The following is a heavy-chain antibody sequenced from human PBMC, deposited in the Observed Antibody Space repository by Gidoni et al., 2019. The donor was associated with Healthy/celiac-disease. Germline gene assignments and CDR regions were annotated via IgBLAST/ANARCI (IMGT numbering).Heavy chain of an antibody. CDR1: GYTFTSYY. D-gene: IGHD3-3*01. CDR3: ARDGPGLEDFWSGSYYYYYGMDV. CDR2: INPSGGST. Sequence: QVQLVQSGAEVKKPGASVKVSCKASGYTFTSYYMHWVRQAPGQGLEWMGIINPSGGSTSYAQKFQGRVTMTRDTSTSTVYMELSSLRSEDTAVYYCARDGPGLEDFWSGSYYYYYGMDVWGQGTTVTVSS. J-gene: IGHJ6*02. V-gene: IGHV1-46*01.